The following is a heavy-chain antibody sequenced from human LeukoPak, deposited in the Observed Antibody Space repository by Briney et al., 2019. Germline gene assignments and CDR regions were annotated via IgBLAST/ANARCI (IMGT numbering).Heavy chain of an antibody. CDR1: GGNFKTYA. CDR2: ISPYNGNT. CDR3: ARDRQSGY. Sequence: ASVKVSCKASGGNFKTYAINWLRQAPGQGLEWMGWISPYNGNTNYAQKLQGRVTTTTDTSTSTAYMELRSLTSDDTAVYYCARDRQSGYWGQGTLVTVSS. J-gene: IGHJ4*02. D-gene: IGHD1-26*01. V-gene: IGHV1-18*01.